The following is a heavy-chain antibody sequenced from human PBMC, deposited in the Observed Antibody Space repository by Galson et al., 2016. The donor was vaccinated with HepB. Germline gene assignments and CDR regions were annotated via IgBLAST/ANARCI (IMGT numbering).Heavy chain of an antibody. CDR3: AGLTRDHDAFDI. V-gene: IGHV5-10-1*01. D-gene: IGHD5-24*01. CDR1: GYIFTSYW. J-gene: IGHJ3*02. CDR2: IDPSDSLT. Sequence: QSGAAVKKPGESLRISCKGSGYIFTSYWNIWVRQLPGKGLEWVGRIDPSDSLTSYRPSFRGHVTTSVDKSISSAYLEWSSLKASDTAFYYCAGLTRDHDAFDIWGQGTLITVSS.